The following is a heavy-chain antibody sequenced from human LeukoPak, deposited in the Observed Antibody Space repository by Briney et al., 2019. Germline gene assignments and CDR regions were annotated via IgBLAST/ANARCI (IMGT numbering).Heavy chain of an antibody. CDR1: GYSFTSYW. CDR2: IYPGDSDT. Sequence: GESLKISCKGSGYSFTSYWIGWVRQMPGKGLEWMGIIYPGDSDTRYSPSFQGQVTVSADKSISTAYLQWSSLKASDTAMYYCARAITMVRGVIITFHFDYWGQGTLVTVSS. J-gene: IGHJ4*02. D-gene: IGHD3-10*01. CDR3: ARAITMVRGVIITFHFDY. V-gene: IGHV5-51*01.